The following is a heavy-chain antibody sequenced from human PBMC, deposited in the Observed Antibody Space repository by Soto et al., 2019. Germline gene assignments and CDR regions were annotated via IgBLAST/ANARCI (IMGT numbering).Heavy chain of an antibody. J-gene: IGHJ5*02. V-gene: IGHV4-39*07. CDR3: ARVPGP. CDR1: GGSISNSRFY. Sequence: SETLSLTCTFSGGSISNSRFYWAWIRQPPGEGLEWIGSIYHSGSTYYNPSLKSRVTISVDRSKNQFSLKLSSVTAADTAVYYCARVPGPWGQGTLVTVSS. CDR2: IYHSGST. D-gene: IGHD7-27*01.